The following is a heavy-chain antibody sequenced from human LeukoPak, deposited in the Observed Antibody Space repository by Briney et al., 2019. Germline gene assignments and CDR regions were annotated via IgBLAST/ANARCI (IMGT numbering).Heavy chain of an antibody. CDR1: GFTFNTYT. D-gene: IGHD6-13*01. CDR2: ISSNGVAD. Sequence: GGSLRLSCAASGFTFNTYTMHWVRQAPGKGLEWVAAISSNGVADYYAGSVKGRFTLSRDNSKNMVYLEINSLTGDDTALYYCARDYLPAAGPYHFDSWGQGTLVTVSS. CDR3: ARDYLPAAGPYHFDS. V-gene: IGHV3-30*04. J-gene: IGHJ4*02.